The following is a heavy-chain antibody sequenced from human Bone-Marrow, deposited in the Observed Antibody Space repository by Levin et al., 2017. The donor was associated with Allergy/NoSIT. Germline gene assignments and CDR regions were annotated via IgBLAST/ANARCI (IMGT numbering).Heavy chain of an antibody. J-gene: IGHJ4*02. Sequence: PSETLSLTCTVSDASITDYYWTWIRQPPGKGLEWIGHSYYSGSTNYNPSLKSRVTISIDTSKNPFSLKLSSVTAADTAVYYCARRDYGDYFDYWGQGTLVTVSS. CDR2: SYYSGST. D-gene: IGHD4-17*01. CDR3: ARRDYGDYFDY. CDR1: DASITDYY. V-gene: IGHV4-59*01.